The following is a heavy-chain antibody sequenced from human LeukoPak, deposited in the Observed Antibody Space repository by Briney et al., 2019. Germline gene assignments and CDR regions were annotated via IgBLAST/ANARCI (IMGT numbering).Heavy chain of an antibody. Sequence: SETLSLTCTVSGGSLSCYYWIWIGQPPGKGLKSIGYIYYSGSTNYTPSHKSRVTISVDTSKTRFSLKRTSVTAADTAVYYCARRVRGDATIDYWGQGTLVTVSS. CDR3: ARRVRGDATIDY. D-gene: IGHD3-10*01. V-gene: IGHV4-59*08. CDR2: IYYSGST. CDR1: GGSLSCYY. J-gene: IGHJ4*02.